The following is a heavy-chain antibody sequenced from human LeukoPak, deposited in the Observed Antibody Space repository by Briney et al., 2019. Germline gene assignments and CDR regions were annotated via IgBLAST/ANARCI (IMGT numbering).Heavy chain of an antibody. V-gene: IGHV1-2*02. CDR2: INPNSGGT. CDR3: ARDQGMILEWLFRY. CDR1: GYTFISYG. J-gene: IGHJ4*02. D-gene: IGHD3-3*01. Sequence: GASVKVSCKASGYTFISYGISWVRQAPGQGLEWMGWINPNSGGTNYAQKFQGRVTMTRDTSISTAYMELSRLRSDDTAVYYCARDQGMILEWLFRYWGQGTLVTVSS.